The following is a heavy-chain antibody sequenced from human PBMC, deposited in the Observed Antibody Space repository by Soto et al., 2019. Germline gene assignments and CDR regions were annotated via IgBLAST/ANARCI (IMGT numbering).Heavy chain of an antibody. CDR1: GGSISSSSYY. J-gene: IGHJ4*02. V-gene: IGHV4-39*01. D-gene: IGHD1-26*01. CDR2: IYYSGST. CDR3: WASGGSYYGTILFDY. Sequence: PSETLSLTCTVSGGSISSSSYYWGWIRQPPGKGLEWIGSIYYSGSTYYNPSLKSRVTISVDTSKNQFSLKLSSVTAADTAVYYCWASGGSYYGTILFDYWGQGTLVTVS.